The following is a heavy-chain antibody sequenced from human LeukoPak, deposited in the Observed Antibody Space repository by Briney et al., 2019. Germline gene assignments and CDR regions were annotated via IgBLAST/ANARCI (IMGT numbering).Heavy chain of an antibody. D-gene: IGHD6-13*01. CDR3: ARVEAAAVDY. Sequence: PSETLSLTCTVSGGSISSYYWSWIRQPPGKGLEWIGYIYYSGSTNYNPSLKSRVTISVDTSKNQFSLKLSSVTAADTAVYYCARVEAAAVDYWGQGTLVTVSS. CDR1: GGSISSYY. J-gene: IGHJ4*02. V-gene: IGHV4-59*01. CDR2: IYYSGST.